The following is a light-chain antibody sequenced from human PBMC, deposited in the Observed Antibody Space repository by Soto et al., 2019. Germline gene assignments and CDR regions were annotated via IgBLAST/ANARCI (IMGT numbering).Light chain of an antibody. V-gene: IGLV1-40*01. CDR3: QSHDSSLSVWV. J-gene: IGLJ3*02. Sequence: QPVLTQPPSVSGAPGQRVTISCTGSSSNIGAGYDVHWYQQLPGTAPKLLIYGNTNRPAGVPDRFSGSRSGTSASLAITGLQAEDEADYYCQSHDSSLSVWVFGGGTKVTVL. CDR2: GNT. CDR1: SSNIGAGYD.